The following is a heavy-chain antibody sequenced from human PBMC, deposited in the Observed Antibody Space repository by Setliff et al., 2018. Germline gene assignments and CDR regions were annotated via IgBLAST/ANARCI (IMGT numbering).Heavy chain of an antibody. CDR2: IYSSGST. CDR3: ARSGMPRLLYVGY. D-gene: IGHD2-21*01. CDR1: GGSISSSY. V-gene: IGHV4-59*08. Sequence: PSETLSLTCTVSGGSISSSYWSWIRQPPGKGLEWIGYIYSSGSTNYNPSLKSRVTISVDASKNQFFLKLTSVTAADTAVYYCARSGMPRLLYVGYWGLGTLVTVSS. J-gene: IGHJ4*02.